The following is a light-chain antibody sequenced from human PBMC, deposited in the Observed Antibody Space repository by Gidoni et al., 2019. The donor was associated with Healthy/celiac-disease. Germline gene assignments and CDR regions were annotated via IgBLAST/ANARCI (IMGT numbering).Light chain of an antibody. CDR1: SSNIGSGYD. Sequence: QSVLTQPPSVSGASGQRVTISCTGCSSNIGSGYDVHWYQQLPGTAPKLLIYDSNNRPSGVPDRFSGSKSGTSASLAITGLQAEDEADYYCQSYDSSLSASGVFGGGTKLTVL. V-gene: IGLV1-40*01. J-gene: IGLJ3*02. CDR2: DSN. CDR3: QSYDSSLSASGV.